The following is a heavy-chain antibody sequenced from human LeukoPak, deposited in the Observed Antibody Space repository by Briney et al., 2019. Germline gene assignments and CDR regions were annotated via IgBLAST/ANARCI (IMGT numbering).Heavy chain of an antibody. V-gene: IGHV4-59*01. Sequence: PSETLSLTCTVSGGSISSYFWSWIRQPPGMGLEWIGYVYYSGNPNYNPSLKSRVTISVDTSKNQFSLRLRSVTAADTAVYYCARVFDDYYDSSADPPLWFDPWGQGTLVTVSS. CDR3: ARVFDDYYDSSADPPLWFDP. CDR2: VYYSGNP. J-gene: IGHJ5*02. D-gene: IGHD3-22*01. CDR1: GGSISSYF.